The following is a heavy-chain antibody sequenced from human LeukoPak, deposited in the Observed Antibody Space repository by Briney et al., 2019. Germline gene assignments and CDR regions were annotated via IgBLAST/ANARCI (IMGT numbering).Heavy chain of an antibody. CDR2: MNPNSGNT. CDR1: GYTFTSYD. Sequence: ASVKVSCKASGYTFTSYDINWVRQATGQELESMGWMNPNSGNTGYAQKFQGRVTITRNTSISTAYMELSSLRSEDTAVYYCAKGGGFDWLNYYYMDVWGKGTTVIISS. D-gene: IGHD3-9*01. CDR3: AKGGGFDWLNYYYMDV. V-gene: IGHV1-8*03. J-gene: IGHJ6*03.